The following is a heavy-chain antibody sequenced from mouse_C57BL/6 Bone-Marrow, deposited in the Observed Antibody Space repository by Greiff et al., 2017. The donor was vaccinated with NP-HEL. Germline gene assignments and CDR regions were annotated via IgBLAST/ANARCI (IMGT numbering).Heavy chain of an antibody. CDR1: GYTFTSYW. Sequence: QVQLQQPGAELVKPGASVKLSCKASGYTFTSYWMQWVKQRPGQGREWIGEIDPSDSYTNYNQKFKGKATLTVDTSSSTAYMQLSSLTSEDSAVYYCARSGLGAYWGQGTLVTVSA. J-gene: IGHJ3*01. CDR2: IDPSDSYT. V-gene: IGHV1-50*01. CDR3: ARSGLGAY. D-gene: IGHD2-2*01.